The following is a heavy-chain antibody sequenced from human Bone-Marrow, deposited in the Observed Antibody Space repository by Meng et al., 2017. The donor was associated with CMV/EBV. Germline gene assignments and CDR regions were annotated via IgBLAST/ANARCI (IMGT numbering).Heavy chain of an antibody. CDR3: ARVADIVVVPLPMGYYYYGMDV. V-gene: IGHV3-21*01. CDR2: ISSSSSYI. D-gene: IGHD2-2*01. Sequence: GGSLRLSCAASGFTFSSYSMNWVRQAPGKGLEWVSSISSSSSYIYYADSVKGRFTISRDNAKNSPYLQMNSLRAEDTAVYYCARVADIVVVPLPMGYYYYGMDVWGQGTTVTVSS. J-gene: IGHJ6*02. CDR1: GFTFSSYS.